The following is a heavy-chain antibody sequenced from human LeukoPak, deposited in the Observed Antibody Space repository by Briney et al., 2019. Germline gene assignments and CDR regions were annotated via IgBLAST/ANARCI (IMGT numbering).Heavy chain of an antibody. CDR3: ARGNDHAWDY. CDR1: GYTFIGYY. CDR2: INPNSGDT. Sequence: ASVKVSCKASGYTFIGYYLYWLRQAPGRGLEWMGRINPNSGDTNYAQKFQGRVTMTRDTSITTAHMELSRLTSDDTAVYYCARGNDHAWDYWGQGTLVTVSS. V-gene: IGHV1-2*06. D-gene: IGHD1-1*01. J-gene: IGHJ4*02.